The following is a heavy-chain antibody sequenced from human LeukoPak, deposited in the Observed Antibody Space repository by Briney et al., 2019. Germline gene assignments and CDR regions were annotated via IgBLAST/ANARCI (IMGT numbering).Heavy chain of an antibody. Sequence: SETLSLTCTVSGGSISSYYWGWIRQPPGKGLEWIGSIYYSGSTYYNPSLKSRVTISVDTSKNQFSLKLSSVTAADTAVYYCARHLVLGIDVWGKGTTVTVSS. CDR1: GGSISSYY. CDR2: IYYSGST. D-gene: IGHD3-22*01. J-gene: IGHJ6*04. CDR3: ARHLVLGIDV. V-gene: IGHV4-39*01.